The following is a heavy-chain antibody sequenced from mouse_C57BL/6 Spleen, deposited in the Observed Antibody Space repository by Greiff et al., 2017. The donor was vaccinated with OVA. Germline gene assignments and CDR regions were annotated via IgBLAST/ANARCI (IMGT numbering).Heavy chain of an antibody. CDR2: IDPENGDT. V-gene: IGHV14-4*01. CDR3: TTEERGSSGSFAY. J-gene: IGHJ3*01. CDR1: GFTIKDDY. Sequence: VQLQQSGAELVRPGASVKLSCTASGFTIKDDYMHWVKQRPEQGLEWIGWIDPENGDTEYASKFQGKATITADTSSNTAYLQLSSLTSEDTAVYYCTTEERGSSGSFAYWGQGTLVTVSA. D-gene: IGHD3-2*02.